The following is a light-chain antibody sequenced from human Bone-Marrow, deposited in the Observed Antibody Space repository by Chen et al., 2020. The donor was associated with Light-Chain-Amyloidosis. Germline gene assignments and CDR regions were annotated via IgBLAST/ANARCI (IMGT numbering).Light chain of an antibody. Sequence: SYELTQPPSVSVHPGQPARITCSGDDLPTKYAYWYQQQPGQAPVLVIHRDTERPSGISERFSGSSSGTTATLTISGVQAEDEADYHCQSADSSGTYEVIFGGGTKLTVL. J-gene: IGLJ2*01. CDR2: RDT. CDR1: DLPTKY. V-gene: IGLV3-25*03. CDR3: QSADSSGTYEVI.